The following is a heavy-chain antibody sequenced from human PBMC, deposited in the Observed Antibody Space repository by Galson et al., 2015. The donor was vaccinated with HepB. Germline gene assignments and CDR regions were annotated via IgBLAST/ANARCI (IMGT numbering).Heavy chain of an antibody. Sequence: SVKVSCKASGCTFTSYAMNWVRQAPGQGLEWMGWINTNTGNPTYAQGFTGRFVFSLDTSVSTAYLQICSLKAEDTAVYYCARELGVSGWPRDNWFDPWGQGTLVTVSS. D-gene: IGHD6-19*01. CDR1: GCTFTSYA. V-gene: IGHV7-4-1*01. J-gene: IGHJ5*02. CDR3: ARELGVSGWPRDNWFDP. CDR2: INTNTGNP.